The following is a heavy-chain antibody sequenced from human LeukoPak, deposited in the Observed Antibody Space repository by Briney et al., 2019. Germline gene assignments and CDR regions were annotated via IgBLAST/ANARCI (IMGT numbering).Heavy chain of an antibody. CDR3: ARRAGGYSHPYDY. D-gene: IGHD4-23*01. CDR2: IYSDNT. CDR1: GFTVSSNS. J-gene: IGHJ4*02. V-gene: IGHV3-53*01. Sequence: GGSLRLSCAASGFTVSSNSMSWVRQAPGKGLEWVSFIYSDNTHYSDSVKGRFTISRDNSKNTLYLQMNNLRAEDTAVYYCARRAGGYSHPYDYWGQGTLVTVSS.